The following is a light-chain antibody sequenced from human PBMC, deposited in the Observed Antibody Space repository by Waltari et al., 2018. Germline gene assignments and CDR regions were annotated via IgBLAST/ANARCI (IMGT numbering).Light chain of an antibody. CDR2: DVS. J-gene: IGLJ1*01. V-gene: IGLV2-23*02. CDR3: CSYAGSSTFYV. CDR1: SSDVGGYNY. Sequence: TQPASVSGSPGQSITISCTGTSSDVGGYNYVSWYQLHPGKAPKLMIYDVSKRPSGVSNRFSGAKSGNTASLTISGLQAEDEADYYCCSYAGSSTFYVFGTGTKVTVL.